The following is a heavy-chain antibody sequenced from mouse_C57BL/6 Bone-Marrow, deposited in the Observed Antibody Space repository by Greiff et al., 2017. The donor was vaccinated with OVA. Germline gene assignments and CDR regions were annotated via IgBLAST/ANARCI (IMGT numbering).Heavy chain of an antibody. D-gene: IGHD1-1*01. CDR3: ARSGSKFY. CDR2: IDPSDSYT. Sequence: QVQLQQPGAELVKPGASVKLSCKASGYTFTSYWMQWVKQRPGQGLEWIGEIDPSDSYTNYNQKFKGKATLTVDTSSSTAYMQLSSLTSEDSAVYYCARSGSKFYWGQGTLVTVSA. V-gene: IGHV1-50*01. CDR1: GYTFTSYW. J-gene: IGHJ3*01.